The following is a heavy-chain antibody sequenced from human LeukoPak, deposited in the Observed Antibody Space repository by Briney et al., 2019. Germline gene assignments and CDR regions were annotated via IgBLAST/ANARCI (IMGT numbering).Heavy chain of an antibody. D-gene: IGHD2-15*01. CDR2: INHSGST. Sequence: PSETLSLTCAVYGGPFSGYYWSWIRQPPGKGLEWIGEINHSGSTNYNPSLKSRVTISVDTSKNQFSLKLSSVTAADTAVYYCARGAVAAPVDYWGQGTLVTVSS. CDR3: ARGAVAAPVDY. J-gene: IGHJ4*02. V-gene: IGHV4-34*01. CDR1: GGPFSGYY.